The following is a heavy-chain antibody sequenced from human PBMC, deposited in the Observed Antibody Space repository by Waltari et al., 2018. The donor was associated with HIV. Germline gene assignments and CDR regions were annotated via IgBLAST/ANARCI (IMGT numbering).Heavy chain of an antibody. CDR1: GFPFDNYA. J-gene: IGHJ2*01. CDR3: TKSRESWYFDL. V-gene: IGHV3-23*01. CDR2: IIDSGVRP. D-gene: IGHD3-10*01. Sequence: EESLLESGGGLVQPGGSLRLSCAGPGFPFDNYAMSWVRQGPGKGLEWVSGIIDSGVRPYYAESVKGRFTISRDNSKNTLYLQMNSLRAEDTAVYYCTKSRESWYFDLWGRGTLVSVSS.